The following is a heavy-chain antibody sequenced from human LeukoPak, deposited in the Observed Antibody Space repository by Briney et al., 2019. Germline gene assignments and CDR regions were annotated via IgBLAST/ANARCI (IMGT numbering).Heavy chain of an antibody. V-gene: IGHV4-4*02. CDR3: ASGMTTVTSDAFDI. J-gene: IGHJ3*02. CDR1: GGSISSTNW. D-gene: IGHD4-17*01. CDR2: VHLSGRT. Sequence: SGTLSLTCGVSGGSISSTNWWTWVRQPPGEGLEWIGEVHLSGRTNYNPSLESRITISVDTSKNQFSLKLSSVTAADTAVYYCASGMTTVTSDAFDIWGQGTMVTVSS.